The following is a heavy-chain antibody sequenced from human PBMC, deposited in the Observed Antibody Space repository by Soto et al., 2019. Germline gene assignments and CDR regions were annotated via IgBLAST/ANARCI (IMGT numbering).Heavy chain of an antibody. CDR1: GFTFSNAW. J-gene: IGHJ6*02. V-gene: IGHV3-15*07. Sequence: GGSLRLSCAASGFTFSNAWMNWVRQAPGKGLEWVGRIKSKTDGGTTDYVAPVKGRFTISRDDSKNTLYLQMNSLKTEDTAVYYCSWFGDSYYYYGMDVWGQGTTVTVSS. CDR2: IKSKTDGGTT. CDR3: SWFGDSYYYYGMDV. D-gene: IGHD3-10*01.